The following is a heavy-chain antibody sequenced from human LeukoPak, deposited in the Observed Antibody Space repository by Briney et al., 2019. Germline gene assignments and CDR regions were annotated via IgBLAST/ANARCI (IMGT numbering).Heavy chain of an antibody. CDR2: INHSGST. J-gene: IGHJ2*01. CDR1: GGSFSGYY. V-gene: IGHV4-34*01. Sequence: PSETLSLTCAVYGGSFSGYYWSWIRQPPGKGLEWIGEINHSGSTNYNPSLKSRVTISVDTSKNQFSLKLSSVTAADTAVYYCARRGGGWYYTRWYFDLWGRGTLVTVSS. CDR3: ARRGGGWYYTRWYFDL. D-gene: IGHD6-19*01.